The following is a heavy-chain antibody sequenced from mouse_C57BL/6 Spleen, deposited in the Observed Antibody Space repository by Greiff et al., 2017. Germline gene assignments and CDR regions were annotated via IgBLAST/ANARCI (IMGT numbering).Heavy chain of an antibody. D-gene: IGHD2-4*01. V-gene: IGHV1-26*01. CDR2: INPNNGGT. Sequence: VQLQQSGPELVKPGASVKISCKASGYTFTDYYMNWVKQSHGKSLEWIGDINPNNGGTSYNQKFKGKATLTVDKSSSTAYMELRSLTSEDSAVYYCARRDDYDEGWALGFDVWGTGTTVTVSS. CDR1: GYTFTDYY. CDR3: ARRDDYDEGWALGFDV. J-gene: IGHJ1*03.